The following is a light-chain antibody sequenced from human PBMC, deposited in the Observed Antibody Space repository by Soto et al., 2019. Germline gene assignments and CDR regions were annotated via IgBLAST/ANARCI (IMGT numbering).Light chain of an antibody. J-gene: IGKJ4*01. CDR2: DTS. Sequence: DIVLTQSPATLSLSPGEGATLSCRASQSITTDLSWYQQKPGQAPRLLIYDTSNRATGVPARYSGSGSGTDFTLTISSLEPEDFAVYYCQQRTQWRPTFGVGTKV. CDR1: QSITTD. CDR3: QQRTQWRPT. V-gene: IGKV3-11*01.